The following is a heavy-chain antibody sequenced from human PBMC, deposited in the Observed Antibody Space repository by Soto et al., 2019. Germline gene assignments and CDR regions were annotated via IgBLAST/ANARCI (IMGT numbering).Heavy chain of an antibody. CDR3: ARVSASGYDFWSGPQFDY. D-gene: IGHD3-3*01. Sequence: ASVKVSCKASGYTFTSYGISWVRQAPGQGLEWMGWISAYNGNTNYAQKLQGRVTMTTDTSTSTAYMEVRSLRSDDTAVYYCARVSASGYDFWSGPQFDYWGQGTLVTVSS. CDR1: GYTFTSYG. CDR2: ISAYNGNT. V-gene: IGHV1-18*01. J-gene: IGHJ4*02.